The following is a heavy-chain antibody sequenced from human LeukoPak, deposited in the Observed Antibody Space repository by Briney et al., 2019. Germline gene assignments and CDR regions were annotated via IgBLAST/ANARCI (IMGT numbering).Heavy chain of an antibody. CDR3: ARGDYGDPWGYYYYMDV. Sequence: GASVKVSCKASGYTFTGYYIHWVRQAPGQGLEWMGWINPNSGGTNYAQKFQGRVTMTRDMSFSTAYMELSRLRSDDTAVYYCARGDYGDPWGYYYYMDVWGKGTTVTVSS. V-gene: IGHV1-2*02. J-gene: IGHJ6*03. D-gene: IGHD4-17*01. CDR1: GYTFTGYY. CDR2: INPNSGGT.